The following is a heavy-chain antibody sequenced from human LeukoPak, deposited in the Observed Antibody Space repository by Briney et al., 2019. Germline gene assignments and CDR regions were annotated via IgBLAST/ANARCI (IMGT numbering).Heavy chain of an antibody. CDR3: ARGDIVVVPAPGPGAFDI. Sequence: GASVKVSCKASGYTFTSYGISWVRQAPGQGLEWMGWISAYNGNANYAQKLQGRVTMTTDTSTSTAYMELRSLRSEDTAVYYCARGDIVVVPAPGPGAFDIWGQGTMVTVSS. CDR2: ISAYNGNA. CDR1: GYTFTSYG. V-gene: IGHV1-18*01. D-gene: IGHD2-2*01. J-gene: IGHJ3*02.